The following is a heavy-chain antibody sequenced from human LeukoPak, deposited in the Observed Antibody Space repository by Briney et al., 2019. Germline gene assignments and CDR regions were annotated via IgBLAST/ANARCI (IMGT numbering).Heavy chain of an antibody. CDR2: IYSGGST. J-gene: IGHJ4*02. CDR1: GFTVSSNY. D-gene: IGHD2-2*01. Sequence: GGSLRLSCAASGFTVSSNYMSWVRQAPGKGLEWVSVIYSGGSTYYADSVKGRFIISRDNSKNTLYLQMNSLRAEDTAVYYCARDDLGYCSSTSCPTNDYWGQGTLVTVSS. V-gene: IGHV3-66*02. CDR3: ARDDLGYCSSTSCPTNDY.